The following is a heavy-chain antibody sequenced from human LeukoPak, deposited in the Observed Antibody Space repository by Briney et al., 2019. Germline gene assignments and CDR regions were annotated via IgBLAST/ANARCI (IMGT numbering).Heavy chain of an antibody. J-gene: IGHJ3*02. CDR2: INSDGSST. Sequence: PGGSLRLSCAASGFTFSSYWMHWVRQAPGKGLVWVSRINSDGSSTSYADSVKGRFTISRDNAKNTLYLQMNSLRAEDTAVYYCARDLGIWFGELSDAFDIWGQGTMVTVSS. CDR1: GFTFSSYW. CDR3: ARDLGIWFGELSDAFDI. D-gene: IGHD3-10*01. V-gene: IGHV3-74*01.